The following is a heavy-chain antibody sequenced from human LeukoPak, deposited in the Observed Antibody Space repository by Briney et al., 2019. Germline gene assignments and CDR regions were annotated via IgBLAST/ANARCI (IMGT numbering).Heavy chain of an antibody. V-gene: IGHV3-30*04. J-gene: IGHJ4*02. CDR1: GFNFSHYP. CDR3: ARGAYSGYPLGFYFDS. Sequence: GRSLRLSCATSGFNFSHYPMHWVRQAPGKGPEWVVVISSDGRNKYYADSVKGRLTVSRDNSKNTLYLQMNSLRPEDTSVFFCARGAYSGYPLGFYFDSWGQGILVTVSS. CDR2: ISSDGRNK. D-gene: IGHD6-25*01.